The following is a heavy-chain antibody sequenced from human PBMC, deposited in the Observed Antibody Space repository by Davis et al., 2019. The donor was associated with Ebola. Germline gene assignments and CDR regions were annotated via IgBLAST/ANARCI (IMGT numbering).Heavy chain of an antibody. CDR2: IHHSGRT. D-gene: IGHD1-20*01. J-gene: IGHJ4*02. CDR3: GRLPDITGWPTDC. Sequence: SETLSLTCSVSGGSISGYYWNWIRQSPGRGLEWIGYIHHSGRTRYNPSLESRLTISVDTSRNHFSLSLNTVTAADTAVYYCGRLPDITGWPTDCWGQGALVTVSS. CDR1: GGSISGYY. V-gene: IGHV4-59*08.